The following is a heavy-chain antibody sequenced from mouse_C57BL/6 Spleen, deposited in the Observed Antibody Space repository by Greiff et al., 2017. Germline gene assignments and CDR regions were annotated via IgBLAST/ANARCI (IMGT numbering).Heavy chain of an antibody. V-gene: IGHV1-26*01. CDR2: INPNNGGP. Sequence: EVQLQQSGPELVKPGASVKISCKASGYTFTDYYMNWVKQSHGKSLEWIGDINPNNGGPSYNQQFKGKATLTVDKSSSTAYMELRSLTSEDSAVYYGANGLRRNWYFDVWGTGTTVTVSS. CDR3: ANGLRRNWYFDV. J-gene: IGHJ1*03. CDR1: GYTFTDYY. D-gene: IGHD2-2*01.